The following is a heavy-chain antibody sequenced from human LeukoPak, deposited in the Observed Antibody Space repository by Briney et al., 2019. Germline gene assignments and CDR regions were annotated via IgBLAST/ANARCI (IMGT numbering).Heavy chain of an antibody. V-gene: IGHV3-11*01. J-gene: IGHJ4*02. CDR3: ARDRGSYYDSSSYYAFDY. CDR2: ISSSGSTI. CDR1: GFTFSDYY. Sequence: PGGSLRLSCAASGFTFSDYYMSWIRQAPGKGLEWVSYISSSGSTIYYADSVKGRFTISRDNAKNSLYLQMNSLRAEDTAVYYCARDRGSYYDSSSYYAFDYWGQGTLVTVSS. D-gene: IGHD3-22*01.